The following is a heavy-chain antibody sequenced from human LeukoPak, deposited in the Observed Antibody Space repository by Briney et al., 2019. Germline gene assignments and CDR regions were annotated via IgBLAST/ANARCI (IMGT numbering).Heavy chain of an antibody. CDR2: ISGSGGST. V-gene: IGHV3-23*01. CDR1: GFTFSSYA. Sequence: GGSLRLSCAASGFTFSSYAMSWVRQAPGKGLEWVSAISGSGGSTYYADSVKGRFTISRGNSKNTLYLQMNSLRAEDTAVYYCAKDDSITMVRGVYHDWGQGTLVTVSS. CDR3: AKDDSITMVRGVYHD. J-gene: IGHJ4*02. D-gene: IGHD3-10*01.